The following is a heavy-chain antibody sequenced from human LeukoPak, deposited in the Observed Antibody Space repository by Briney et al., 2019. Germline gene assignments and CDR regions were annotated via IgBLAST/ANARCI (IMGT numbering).Heavy chain of an antibody. V-gene: IGHV4-59*01. J-gene: IGHJ4*02. CDR2: IHSCGKT. Sequence: SETLSLTCTVSGGSIISYYWSWIRQSPQKGLEWIAYIHSCGKTNYNPSLKSRVTISVDTSKNQFSLKVTSMTAADTGVYYCTRSFPGIVGAADFWGQGTLVTVSS. CDR3: TRSFPGIVGAADF. CDR1: GGSIISYY. D-gene: IGHD1-26*01.